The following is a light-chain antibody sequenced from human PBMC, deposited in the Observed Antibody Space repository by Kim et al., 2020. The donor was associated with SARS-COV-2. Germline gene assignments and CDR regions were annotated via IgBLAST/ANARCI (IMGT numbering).Light chain of an antibody. CDR1: KLGDRH. CDR2: QDI. CDR3: QVWDSSTAA. Sequence: SYELTQPPSVSVAPGQTAIITCSGDKLGDRHACWYQKRPGQSPVLVIYQDIKRPSGIPERFSGSNSENTATLTISGTQAMDEADYYCQVWDSSTAAFGGG. J-gene: IGLJ3*02. V-gene: IGLV3-1*01.